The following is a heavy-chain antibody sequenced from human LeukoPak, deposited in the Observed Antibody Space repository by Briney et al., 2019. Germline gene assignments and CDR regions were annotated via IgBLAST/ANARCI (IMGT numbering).Heavy chain of an antibody. CDR1: GGSISGYY. CDR3: AGRRSGWYDY. CDR2: IYYSGST. J-gene: IGHJ4*02. V-gene: IGHV4-59*08. D-gene: IGHD6-19*01. Sequence: SETLSLTCTVSGGSISGYYWSWIRQPPGKGLEWIGYIYYSGSTNYNPSLKSRVTISVDTSKNQFSLKLSSVTAADTAVYYCAGRRSGWYDYWGQGTLVTVSS.